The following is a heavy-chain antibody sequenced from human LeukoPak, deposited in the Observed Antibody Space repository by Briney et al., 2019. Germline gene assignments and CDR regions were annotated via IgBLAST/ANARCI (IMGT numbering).Heavy chain of an antibody. CDR2: ISYDGSNK. Sequence: PGRSLRLSCAASGFTLSAYAMHWVRQAPGKGLEWEALISYDGSNKYYADFVKGRFTISRDSSKNTLYLQVNSLRAEDTAVYYCAKEGLGSSWYPNYFDYWGQGTLVTVSS. V-gene: IGHV3-30*18. CDR1: GFTLSAYA. J-gene: IGHJ4*02. CDR3: AKEGLGSSWYPNYFDY. D-gene: IGHD6-13*01.